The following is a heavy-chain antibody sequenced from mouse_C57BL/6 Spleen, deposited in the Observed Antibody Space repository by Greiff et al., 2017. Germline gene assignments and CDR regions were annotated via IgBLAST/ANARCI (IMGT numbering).Heavy chain of an antibody. J-gene: IGHJ2*01. Sequence: QVQLQQSGAELVKPGASVKLSCKASGYTFTSYWMHWVKQRPGQGLEWIGMIHPNSGSTNYNEKFKSKATLTVDKSSSTAYMQLSSLTSEDSAVYYCARSGDYYGRRGTFDYWGQGTTLTVSS. V-gene: IGHV1-64*01. CDR3: ARSGDYYGRRGTFDY. D-gene: IGHD1-1*01. CDR1: GYTFTSYW. CDR2: IHPNSGST.